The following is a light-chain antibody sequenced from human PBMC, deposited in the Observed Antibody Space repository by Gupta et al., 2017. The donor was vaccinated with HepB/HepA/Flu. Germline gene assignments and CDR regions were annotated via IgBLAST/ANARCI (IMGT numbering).Light chain of an antibody. CDR2: NNN. CDR1: NSNIGSHS. CDR3: ATWDDSLNGPV. J-gene: IGLJ2*01. V-gene: IGLV1-44*01. Sequence: QTVLTPPPSSSGTHGQRVPITCSGSNSNIGSHSVNWYQQFPGTAPKVLIYNNNQRPSGVPDRFSGSKSGTSASLAISCLHSEDEADYFCATWDDSLNGPVFGGGTKLTVL.